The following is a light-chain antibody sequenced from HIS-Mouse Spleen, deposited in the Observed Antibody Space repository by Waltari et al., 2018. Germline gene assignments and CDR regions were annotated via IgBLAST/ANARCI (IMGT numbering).Light chain of an antibody. CDR2: GKS. Sequence: SSELTQDPAVSVALGQTVRITCQGDSLRSYYASWYQQKPGQAPVLVIYGKSNRPAGIPDRFSGSSSGNTASLTITGAQAEDEADYYCNSRDSSGNHLWVFGGGTKLTVL. J-gene: IGLJ3*02. CDR3: NSRDSSGNHLWV. CDR1: SLRSYY. V-gene: IGLV3-19*01.